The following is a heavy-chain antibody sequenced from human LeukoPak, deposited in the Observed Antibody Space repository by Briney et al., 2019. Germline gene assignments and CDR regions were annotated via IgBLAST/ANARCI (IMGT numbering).Heavy chain of an antibody. Sequence: GGSLRLSCAASGFTFSSYAMSWVRRAPGKGLEWVSAISGSGGSTYYADSVKGRFTISRDNAKNSLYLQMNSLRAEDTALYYCAKDRASSSYYGSLDYWGQGTLVTVSS. CDR3: AKDRASSSYYGSLDY. CDR1: GFTFSSYA. J-gene: IGHJ4*02. D-gene: IGHD3-22*01. V-gene: IGHV3-23*01. CDR2: ISGSGGST.